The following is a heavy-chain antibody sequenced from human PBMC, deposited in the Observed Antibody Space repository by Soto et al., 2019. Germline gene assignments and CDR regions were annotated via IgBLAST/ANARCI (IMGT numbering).Heavy chain of an antibody. CDR2: IYYSGST. J-gene: IGHJ6*02. Sequence: NPSETLSLTCTVSGGSISSGGYYWSWIRQHPGKGLEWIGYIYYSGSTYYNPSLKSRVTISVDTSKNQFSLKLSSVTAADTAVYYCARDRSRITIFGIRTGPGMDVWGQGTTVTVSS. CDR1: GGSISSGGYY. D-gene: IGHD3-3*01. CDR3: ARDRSRITIFGIRTGPGMDV. V-gene: IGHV4-31*03.